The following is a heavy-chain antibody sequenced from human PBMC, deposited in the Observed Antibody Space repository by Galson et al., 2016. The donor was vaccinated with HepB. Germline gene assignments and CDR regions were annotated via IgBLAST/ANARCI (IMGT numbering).Heavy chain of an antibody. Sequence: CAISGDSVSSINAAWIWIRQSPSRGLEWLGRTYYRSKWYYDYAVSVKSRMTINPDTSKNQLSLHLKSVTPEDTAVYYCARDRASWDAQNTGNYDYWGQGTLVIVSS. CDR1: GDSVSSINAA. J-gene: IGHJ4*02. D-gene: IGHD2/OR15-2a*01. V-gene: IGHV6-1*01. CDR2: TYYRSKWYY. CDR3: ARDRASWDAQNTGNYDY.